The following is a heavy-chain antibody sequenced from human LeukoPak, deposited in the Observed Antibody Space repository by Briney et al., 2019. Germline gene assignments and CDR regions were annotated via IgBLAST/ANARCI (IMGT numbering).Heavy chain of an antibody. J-gene: IGHJ4*02. CDR1: GFSFSTYD. CDR3: AKAGGGSFSFDY. D-gene: IGHD2-15*01. CDR2: VSKDVNSK. V-gene: IGHV3-30*18. Sequence: GGSLRLSCAASGFSFSTYDMHWVRQAPGKGLEWVAIVSKDVNSKYYADSVKGRFTISRDNSKNTLYLQMNSLRAEDTAVYYCAKAGGGSFSFDYWGQGTLVTVSS.